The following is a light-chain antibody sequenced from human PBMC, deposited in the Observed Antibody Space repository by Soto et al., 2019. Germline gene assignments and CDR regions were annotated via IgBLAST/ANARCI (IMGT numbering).Light chain of an antibody. CDR3: QQFSSYPLT. V-gene: IGKV3-20*01. Sequence: EFVLPQSPGTLSLSPGASATLSCRASQTVRNNYLAWYQQKPGQATRLLIYDASSRATGIPDRFSGGGSGTDFTLTISRLEPEEFAVYYCQQFSSYPLTFGGGTKVDIK. J-gene: IGKJ4*01. CDR2: DAS. CDR1: QTVRNNY.